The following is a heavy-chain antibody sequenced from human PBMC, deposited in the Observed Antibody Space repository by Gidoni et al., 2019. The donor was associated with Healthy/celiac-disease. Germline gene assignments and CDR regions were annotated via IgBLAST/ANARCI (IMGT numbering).Heavy chain of an antibody. V-gene: IGHV1-2*02. D-gene: IGHD1-26*01. J-gene: IGHJ6*02. Sequence: QVPLVQSGAAVKKPGASVKVSCKASGYTFTGYYMHWVRPAPGQGLDWMGWINPNSGGTNYAQKFQGRVTMTRDTSISTAYMELSRLRSDDTAVYYCAREDQWVSLMDVGGQGTTVTVSS. CDR1: GYTFTGYY. CDR3: AREDQWVSLMDV. CDR2: INPNSGGT.